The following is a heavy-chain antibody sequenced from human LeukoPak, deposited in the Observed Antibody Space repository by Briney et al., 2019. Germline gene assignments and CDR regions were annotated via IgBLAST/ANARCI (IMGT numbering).Heavy chain of an antibody. CDR2: IYYSGST. CDR3: ARSWGGYYYYYMDV. Sequence: PSETLSLTCAVYGGSFSGYYWSWIRQPPGKGLEWIGYIYYSGSTNYNPSLKSRVTISVDTSKNQFSLKLSSVTAADTAVYYCARSWGGYYYYYMDVWGKGTTVTISS. J-gene: IGHJ6*03. V-gene: IGHV4-59*01. D-gene: IGHD3-16*01. CDR1: GGSFSGYY.